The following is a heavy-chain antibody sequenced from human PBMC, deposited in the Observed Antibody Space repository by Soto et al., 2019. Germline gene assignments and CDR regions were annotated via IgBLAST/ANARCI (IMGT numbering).Heavy chain of an antibody. Sequence: PGESLKISCKGSGYGFTSYWISWERQMPGQGLEWMGWIDTSVSYTTYSPSFQAHLTISPYKSISTAYLQWSSLKASDTAMYYCATRDYYDSSGYTAVDYWGQGPLVTV. CDR1: GYGFTSYW. J-gene: IGHJ4*02. CDR2: IDTSVSYT. CDR3: ATRDYYDSSGYTAVDY. V-gene: IGHV5-10-1*01. D-gene: IGHD3-22*01.